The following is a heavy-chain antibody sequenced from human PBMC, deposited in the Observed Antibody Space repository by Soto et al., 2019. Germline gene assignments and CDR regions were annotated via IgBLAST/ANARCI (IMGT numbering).Heavy chain of an antibody. V-gene: IGHV1-2*02. J-gene: IGHJ4*02. Sequence: ALVKVSCKASGYTFTGHYIHWVRQAPEQGPEWMGEIGPESGATRYAQRFQGRVTMTRDMSITTVYMELNNLSPDDTDVYYCGRGRSGQIVVFYWGQGTPVTSPQ. CDR1: GYTFTGHY. D-gene: IGHD1-26*01. CDR2: IGPESGAT. CDR3: GRGRSGQIVVFY.